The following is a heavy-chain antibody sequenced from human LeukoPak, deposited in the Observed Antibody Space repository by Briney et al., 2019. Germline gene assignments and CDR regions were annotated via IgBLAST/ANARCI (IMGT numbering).Heavy chain of an antibody. J-gene: IGHJ4*02. V-gene: IGHV1-2*04. D-gene: IGHD2-2*01. CDR3: ARGSLPAAMEPDLTY. CDR1: GYTFTGYY. Sequence: GASVKVSCKASGYTFTGYYMHWVRQAPGQGLEWRGWINPNSGGTNYAQKFQGWVTMARDTSISTDYMELSRLRSDDTAVYYCARGSLPAAMEPDLTYWGQGTLVTVSS. CDR2: INPNSGGT.